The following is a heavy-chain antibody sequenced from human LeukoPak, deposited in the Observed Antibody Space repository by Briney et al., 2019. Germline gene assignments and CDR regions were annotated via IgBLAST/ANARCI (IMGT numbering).Heavy chain of an antibody. CDR1: GGSISSYY. V-gene: IGHV4-4*07. CDR3: ARGPARQPHKDIVVVPAAMFGPYYYYYMDV. CDR2: IYTSGST. Sequence: SETLSLTCTVSGGSISSYYWNWIRQPAGKGLEWIGRIYTSGSTNYNPSLKSRVTMSVDTSKNQFSLKLSSVTAADTAVYYCARGPARQPHKDIVVVPAAMFGPYYYYYMDVWGKGTTVTVSS. D-gene: IGHD2-2*01. J-gene: IGHJ6*03.